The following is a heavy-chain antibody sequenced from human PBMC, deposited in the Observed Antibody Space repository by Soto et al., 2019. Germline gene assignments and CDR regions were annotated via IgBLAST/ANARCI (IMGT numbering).Heavy chain of an antibody. V-gene: IGHV3-33*01. J-gene: IGHJ4*02. CDR2: IWYDGSNK. D-gene: IGHD5-18*01. CDR3: ARDTFARGYSYGLFDY. Sequence: GGSLRLSCAASGFTFSSYGMHWVRQAPGKGLEWVAVIWYDGSNKYYADSVKGRFTISRDNSKNTLYLQMNSLRAEDTAVYYCARDTFARGYSYGLFDYWGQGTLVTVSS. CDR1: GFTFSSYG.